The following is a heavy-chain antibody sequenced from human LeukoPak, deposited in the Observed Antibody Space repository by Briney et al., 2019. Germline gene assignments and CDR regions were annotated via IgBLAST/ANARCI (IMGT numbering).Heavy chain of an antibody. D-gene: IGHD6-13*01. CDR1: GGSISTYY. J-gene: IGHJ4*02. CDR3: SREIAAAGIDY. V-gene: IGHV4-59*01. Sequence: SETLSLTCTLTGGSISTYYWGWIRQPPGKGLEWIGSIYYSGSTNYNPSLKSRVTISVDTSKNQFSLKLSSVTAADTAVYYCSREIAAAGIDYWGQGTLVTVSS. CDR2: IYYSGST.